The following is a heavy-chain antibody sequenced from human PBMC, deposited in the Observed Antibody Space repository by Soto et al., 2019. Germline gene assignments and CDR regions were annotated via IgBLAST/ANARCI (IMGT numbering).Heavy chain of an antibody. CDR3: ARVSYFDTSGYYYYFDY. V-gene: IGHV4-38-2*01. Sequence: SETLSLTCAVSGYSISSGYYWGWIRQPPGKGLQWIGNMYHSGSTYYNPSLKSRVTISIDTSKNQFSLKLSSVTAADKAVYYCARVSYFDTSGYYYYFDYRGQGTLVTVSS. CDR2: MYHSGST. CDR1: GYSISSGYY. J-gene: IGHJ4*02. D-gene: IGHD3-22*01.